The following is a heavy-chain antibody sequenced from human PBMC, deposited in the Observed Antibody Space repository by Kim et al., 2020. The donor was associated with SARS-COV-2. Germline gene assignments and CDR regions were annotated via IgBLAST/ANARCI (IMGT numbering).Heavy chain of an antibody. V-gene: IGHV1-3*01. J-gene: IGHJ4*02. Sequence: TKYSTKLQGRVTITRDTSASTAYMELGSRRSEDTAVYYCASLTVGASGMDSWGQGTLVTVSS. D-gene: IGHD3-10*01. CDR3: ASLTVGASGMDS. CDR2: T.